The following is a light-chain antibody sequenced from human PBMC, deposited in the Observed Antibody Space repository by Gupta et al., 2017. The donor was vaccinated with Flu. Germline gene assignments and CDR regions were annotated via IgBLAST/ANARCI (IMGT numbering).Light chain of an antibody. V-gene: IGKV1D-12*01. CDR3: QQANSFPQT. CDR1: QDFSSW. Sequence: IQMTQSPSSVSASVGDRVTITCRASQDFSSWLAWYQQKPGKAPKLLIYAASSVQSGVPSRFSGSGSGTDFTLTISSLQPEDFATYYCQQANSFPQTFGQGTRLEIK. CDR2: AAS. J-gene: IGKJ5*01.